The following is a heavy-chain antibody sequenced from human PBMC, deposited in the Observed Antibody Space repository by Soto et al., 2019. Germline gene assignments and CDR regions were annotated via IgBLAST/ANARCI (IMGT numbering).Heavy chain of an antibody. CDR1: GYTFTGYY. CDR3: AREFSLSAYVKWYYGMDV. CDR2: INPNTGGT. J-gene: IGHJ6*02. D-gene: IGHD1-26*01. V-gene: IGHV1-2*02. Sequence: ASVKVSCKASGYTFTGYYIYWVRQAPGEGLEWMAWINPNTGGTNYAQRFQGRVTLTRETSISTAHMELSGLRSDDTAVYYCAREFSLSAYVKWYYGMDVWGQGTTVTVSS.